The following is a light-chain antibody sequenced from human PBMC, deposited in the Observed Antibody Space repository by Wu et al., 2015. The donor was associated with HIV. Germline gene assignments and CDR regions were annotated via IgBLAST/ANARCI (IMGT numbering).Light chain of an antibody. CDR3: QQYGSSPLNS. Sequence: DIQMTQSPSSLSASVGDRVTITCRASETISSYLNWYQQKPGKAPKLLIYGASSRATGIPDRFSGSGSGTDFTLTIGRLEPEDFAVYYCQQYGSSPLNSFGQGTKLEIK. CDR2: GAS. CDR1: ETISSY. V-gene: IGKV1-39*01. J-gene: IGKJ2*03.